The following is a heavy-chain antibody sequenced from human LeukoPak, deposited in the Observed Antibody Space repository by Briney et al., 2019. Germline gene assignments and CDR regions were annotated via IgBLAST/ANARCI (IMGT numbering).Heavy chain of an antibody. D-gene: IGHD3-10*01. CDR1: GFTFSSYA. Sequence: GGSLRLSCAASGFTFSSYAMSWVRQAPGKGLEWVSAISGSGGSTYYADSVKGRFTISRDNSKNTLYLQMNSLRAVDTAVYYCASSTLWFGELFRDYWGQGTLVTVSS. V-gene: IGHV3-23*01. J-gene: IGHJ4*02. CDR2: ISGSGGST. CDR3: ASSTLWFGELFRDY.